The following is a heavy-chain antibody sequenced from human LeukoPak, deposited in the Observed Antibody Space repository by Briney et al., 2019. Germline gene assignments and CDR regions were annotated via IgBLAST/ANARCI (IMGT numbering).Heavy chain of an antibody. CDR2: ISAYNGNT. Sequence: ASVKVSCKASGYTFTSYGISWVRQAPGQGLEWMGWISAYNGNTNYAQKLQGRVTMTTDTSTSTAYMELSSLRSEDTAVYYCARDGFYDSSGYYFPAYWYFDLWGRGTLVTVSS. D-gene: IGHD3-22*01. CDR3: ARDGFYDSSGYYFPAYWYFDL. CDR1: GYTFTSYG. V-gene: IGHV1-18*01. J-gene: IGHJ2*01.